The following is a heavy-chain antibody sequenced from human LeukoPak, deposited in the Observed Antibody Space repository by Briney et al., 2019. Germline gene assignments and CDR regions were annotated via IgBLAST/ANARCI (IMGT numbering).Heavy chain of an antibody. D-gene: IGHD5-18*01. Sequence: ASVKVSCKASGYTFTSYDINWVRQATGQGLEWMGWMNPNSGNTGYAQKFQGRVTMTRNTSISTAYMELSSLRSEDTAVYYCATMDTAILYYYYYGMDVWGQGTTVTVSS. J-gene: IGHJ6*02. CDR3: ATMDTAILYYYYYGMDV. CDR2: MNPNSGNT. CDR1: GYTFTSYD. V-gene: IGHV1-8*01.